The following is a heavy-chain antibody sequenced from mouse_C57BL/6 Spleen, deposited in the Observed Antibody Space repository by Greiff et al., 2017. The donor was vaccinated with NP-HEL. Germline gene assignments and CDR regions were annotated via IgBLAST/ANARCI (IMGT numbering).Heavy chain of an antibody. CDR3: SRKDDDGSSYVAMDY. CDR2: IYPRDGST. Sequence: VQLQQSDAELVKPGASVKISCKVSGYTFTDHTIHWMKQRPEQGLEWIGYIYPRDGSTKYNEKFKGKATLTADKSSSTAYMQLNSLTSEDSAVYFCSRKDDDGSSYVAMDYWGQGTSVTVAS. J-gene: IGHJ4*01. CDR1: GYTFTDHT. D-gene: IGHD1-1*01. V-gene: IGHV1-78*01.